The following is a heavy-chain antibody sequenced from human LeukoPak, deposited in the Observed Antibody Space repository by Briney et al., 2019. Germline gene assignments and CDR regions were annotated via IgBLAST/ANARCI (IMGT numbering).Heavy chain of an antibody. CDR1: GFIFSTYD. J-gene: IGHJ4*02. V-gene: IGHV3-30*02. CDR2: IRSDGSDK. D-gene: IGHD6-13*01. CDR3: AKDILAAGLFFDY. Sequence: GGSLRLSCAASGFIFSTYDIHWVRQAPGKGLEWVTFIRSDGSDKYYADSVKGRFTISRDDAQNSLYLQMNSLRADDTAVYYCAKDILAAGLFFDYWGQGILVTVSS.